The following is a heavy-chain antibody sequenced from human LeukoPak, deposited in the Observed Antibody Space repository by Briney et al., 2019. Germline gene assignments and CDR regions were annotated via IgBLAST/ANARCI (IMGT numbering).Heavy chain of an antibody. J-gene: IGHJ5*02. CDR2: MNPNSGNT. Sequence: GASVKVSCKASGYTFSTYDLTWVRQAPGQGLEWMGWMNPNSGNTGYAQRFQGRVTMTRNTSISTAYMELNSLTSVDTAVYYCARTFYYDNIPSPNWFDPWGQGTLVTVSS. CDR1: GYTFSTYD. D-gene: IGHD3-22*01. CDR3: ARTFYYDNIPSPNWFDP. V-gene: IGHV1-8*01.